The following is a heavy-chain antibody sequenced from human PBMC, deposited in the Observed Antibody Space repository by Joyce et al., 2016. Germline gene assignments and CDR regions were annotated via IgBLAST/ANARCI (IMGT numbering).Heavy chain of an antibody. J-gene: IGHJ4*02. CDR1: GFSLSTRGVG. V-gene: IGHV2-5*02. CDR2: IYWDDDK. D-gene: IGHD5-12*01. Sequence: QITLKESGPTLVKPTQTLTLTCAFSGFSLSTRGVGVGWIRQPPGKALEWLALIYWDDDKRYSPSLNSRLTITKDTPRNQVVLTMTNMDPVDTATYYCAHRPNSGYDPSAFDFWGQGTLVTVSS. CDR3: AHRPNSGYDPSAFDF.